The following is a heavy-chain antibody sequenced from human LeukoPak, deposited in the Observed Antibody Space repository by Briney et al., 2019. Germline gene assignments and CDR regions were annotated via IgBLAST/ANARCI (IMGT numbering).Heavy chain of an antibody. Sequence: SETLSLTCTVSGGSISSGGYYWSWIRQHPGKGLEWIGYIYYSGSTYYNPSLKSRVTISVDTSKNQFSLKLSSVTAADTAVYYCARVSDGNYYDISDWGQGTLVTVSS. CDR3: ARVSDGNYYDISD. J-gene: IGHJ4*02. CDR1: GGSISSGGYY. V-gene: IGHV4-31*03. D-gene: IGHD3-22*01. CDR2: IYYSGST.